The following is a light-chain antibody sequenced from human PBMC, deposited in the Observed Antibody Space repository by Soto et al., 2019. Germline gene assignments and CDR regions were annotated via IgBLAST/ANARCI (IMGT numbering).Light chain of an antibody. Sequence: QAVLTQPPSASWTPGQRVTISCSGSSSNSGSNTVNWYQQLPGTAPNLLIYSNNQRPSGVPARFSGSKSGTSASLAISGLQSADEAAYYCAAWDASLNGFYVFGTGTKVTVL. CDR1: SSNSGSNT. V-gene: IGLV1-44*01. CDR3: AAWDASLNGFYV. J-gene: IGLJ1*01. CDR2: SNN.